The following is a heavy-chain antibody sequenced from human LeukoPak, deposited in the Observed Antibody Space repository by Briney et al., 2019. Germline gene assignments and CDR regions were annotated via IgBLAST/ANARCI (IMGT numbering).Heavy chain of an antibody. CDR3: ASLWGATPMAARPIDY. Sequence: PGGSLRLSCAASGFTFSSYAMSWVRQAPGKGLEWVSAISGSGGSTYYADSVKGRFTISRDNSKNTLYLQMNSLRAEDTAVYYCASLWGATPMAARPIDYWGQGTLVTVSS. J-gene: IGHJ4*02. CDR2: ISGSGGST. D-gene: IGHD5-18*01. V-gene: IGHV3-23*01. CDR1: GFTFSSYA.